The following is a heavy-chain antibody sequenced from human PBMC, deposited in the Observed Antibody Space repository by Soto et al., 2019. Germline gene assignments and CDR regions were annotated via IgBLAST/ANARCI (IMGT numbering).Heavy chain of an antibody. D-gene: IGHD3-9*01. CDR2: IIGGDGDK. CDR3: AKDRDPDGIWTFDS. CDR1: GFTFRTFT. V-gene: IGHV3-23*01. J-gene: IGHJ5*01. Sequence: GGSLRLSCAASGFTFRTFTMNWVRQAPGKGLEWVSGIIGGDGDKFYSDSVKGRFTISRDNSKDMLFLQMSSLRVDDTAVYYCAKDRDPDGIWTFDSWGQGALVTVSS.